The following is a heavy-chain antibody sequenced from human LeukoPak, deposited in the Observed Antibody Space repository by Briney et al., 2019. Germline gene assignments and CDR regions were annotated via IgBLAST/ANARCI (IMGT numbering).Heavy chain of an antibody. Sequence: GASVKVSCKASGYTFTGYYMHWVRQAPGQGLEWMGWINPKSGGTNYAQKFQGRVTMTRDTSISTAYMELSRLRSDDTAVYYCARVPGSCSGGSCSHDAFDIWGQGTMVTVSS. CDR2: INPKSGGT. CDR1: GYTFTGYY. V-gene: IGHV1-2*02. J-gene: IGHJ3*02. D-gene: IGHD2-15*01. CDR3: ARVPGSCSGGSCSHDAFDI.